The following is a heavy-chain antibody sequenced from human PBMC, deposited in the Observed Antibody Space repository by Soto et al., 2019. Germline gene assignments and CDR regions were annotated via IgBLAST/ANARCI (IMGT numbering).Heavy chain of an antibody. D-gene: IGHD2-15*01. CDR2: TYHGGDT. Sequence: SETLSLTFAVSGYSITSGFSWGWIRQPPGKGLEWIGTTYHGGDTYFNPSLKSRVTISVDTSKNQFSLKLSSMTAADTAVYYCAGDVTLYWFYNWGQGTLVKVSS. CDR1: GYSITSGFS. V-gene: IGHV4-38-2*01. CDR3: AGDVTLYWFYN. J-gene: IGHJ4*02.